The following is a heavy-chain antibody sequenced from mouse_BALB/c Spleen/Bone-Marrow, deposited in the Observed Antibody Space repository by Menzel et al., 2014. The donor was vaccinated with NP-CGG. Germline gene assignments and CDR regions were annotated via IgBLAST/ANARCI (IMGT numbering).Heavy chain of an antibody. CDR1: GYTFTDYW. CDR3: ARRYGSLWYFDV. D-gene: IGHD1-1*01. J-gene: IGHJ1*01. V-gene: IGHV1-7*01. Sequence: QVQLQQPGAELAKPGASVKMSCKASGYTFTDYWMHWVKQRPGQGLEWIGYINPSRGYTEYNQKFKDKATLTADKSSSTAYMQLNILTSEDSAVYYCARRYGSLWYFDVWGAGTTVTVSS. CDR2: INPSRGYT.